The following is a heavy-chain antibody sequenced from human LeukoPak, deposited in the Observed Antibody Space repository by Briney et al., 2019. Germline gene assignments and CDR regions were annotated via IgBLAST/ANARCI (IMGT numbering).Heavy chain of an antibody. Sequence: PGGSLRLSCSASGFTFSRFWMHWVRHVPGKGLVWVSGVSSDGRFTNYADFVKGRFTVSRDTAKHTLSLQMDSLRADDTAIYYCASSFRITVTTYYYWGQGTLVTVSS. D-gene: IGHD1-20*01. J-gene: IGHJ4*02. CDR2: VSSDGRFT. CDR1: GFTFSRFW. CDR3: ASSFRITVTTYYY. V-gene: IGHV3-74*01.